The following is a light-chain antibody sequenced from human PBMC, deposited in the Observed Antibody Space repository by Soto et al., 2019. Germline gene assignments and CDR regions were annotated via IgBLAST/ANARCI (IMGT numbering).Light chain of an antibody. J-gene: IGKJ1*01. CDR2: GAS. V-gene: IGKV3-20*01. CDR1: QSVTNY. CDR3: QQYGSAPGT. Sequence: EIVLTQSPGTLSLSPGERATLSCRASQSVTNYLAWYQQKPCQGPRLLIKGASSRATGIPDRFSGSGSGTDFTLTISRLEPEDFAVYYCQQYGSAPGTFGQGTKVEIK.